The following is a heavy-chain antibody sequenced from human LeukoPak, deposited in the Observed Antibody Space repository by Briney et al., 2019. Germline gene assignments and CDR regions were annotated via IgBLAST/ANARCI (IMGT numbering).Heavy chain of an antibody. CDR1: GGSISSYY. Sequence: PSETLSLTCTVSGGSISSYYWSWIRQPPGKGLEWIGYISYSGSTNYNPSLKSRVTISVDTSKNQFSLKLSSVTAAATAVYYCARAWYYYASGFDPWGQGTLVTVSS. CDR2: ISYSGST. V-gene: IGHV4-59*12. J-gene: IGHJ5*02. D-gene: IGHD3-10*01. CDR3: ARAWYYYASGFDP.